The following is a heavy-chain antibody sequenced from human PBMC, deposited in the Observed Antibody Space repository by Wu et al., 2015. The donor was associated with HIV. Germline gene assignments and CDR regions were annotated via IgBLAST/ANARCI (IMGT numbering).Heavy chain of an antibody. CDR1: GGTFSSYA. CDR3: ARGRYSYAFRGHDAFDI. J-gene: IGHJ3*02. V-gene: IGHV1-69*05. D-gene: IGHD5-18*01. Sequence: QVQLVQSGAEVKKPGSSVKVSCKASGGTFSSYAISWVRQAPGQGLEWMGGIIPIFGTANYAQKFQGRVTITTDESTSTAYMELSSLRSEDTAVYYCARGRYSYAFRGHDAFDIWGQGTMVTVSS. CDR2: IIPIFGTA.